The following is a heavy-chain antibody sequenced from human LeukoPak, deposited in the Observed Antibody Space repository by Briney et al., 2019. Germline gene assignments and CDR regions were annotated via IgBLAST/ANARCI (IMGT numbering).Heavy chain of an antibody. D-gene: IGHD3-16*01. CDR1: GFTFYNYD. V-gene: IGHV3-23*01. CDR2: ISGGGDTT. Sequence: PGGSLRLSCAASGFTFYNYDMSWVRQAPGKGLEWVSSISGGGDTTYYADSVKGRFTISRDTSQNTLFLQLNSLRAEDTAIYYCAKDAGDGGYYYYMDVWGKGTPVTVSS. J-gene: IGHJ6*03. CDR3: AKDAGDGGYYYYMDV.